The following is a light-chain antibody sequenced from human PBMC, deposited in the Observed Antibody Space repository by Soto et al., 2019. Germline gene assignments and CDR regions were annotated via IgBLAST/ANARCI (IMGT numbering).Light chain of an antibody. Sequence: EIVMTQSPATLSVSPGERATLSCRASQSISSNLAWYQRRPGQAPRLLIYGASARATGIPARFSGSGSGTEFTLTISSLQSEDFAVYYCTQRSTWPWTSGQGTKVEIK. CDR3: TQRSTWPWT. CDR1: QSISSN. J-gene: IGKJ1*01. CDR2: GAS. V-gene: IGKV3-15*01.